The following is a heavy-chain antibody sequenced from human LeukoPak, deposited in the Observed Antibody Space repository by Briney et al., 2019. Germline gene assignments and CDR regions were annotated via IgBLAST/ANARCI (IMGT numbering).Heavy chain of an antibody. Sequence: ASVKVSCKASGYTFTSYDINWVRQATGQGLEWMGWMNPNSGNTGYAQKFQGRVTMTRNTSISTAYMELSSLRSVDTAVYYCAVRGRITFGGVIATFDPWGQGTLVTVSS. D-gene: IGHD3-16*02. J-gene: IGHJ5*02. CDR1: GYTFTSYD. V-gene: IGHV1-8*01. CDR3: AVRGRITFGGVIATFDP. CDR2: MNPNSGNT.